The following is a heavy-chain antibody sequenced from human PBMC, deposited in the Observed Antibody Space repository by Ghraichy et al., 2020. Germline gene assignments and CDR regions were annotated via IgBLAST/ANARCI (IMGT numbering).Heavy chain of an antibody. J-gene: IGHJ4*02. CDR1: GFTFSSYW. D-gene: IGHD3-10*01. Sequence: GGSLRLSCAASGFTFSSYWMHWVRQAPGKGLVWVSRINSDGSSTSYADSVKGRFTISRDNAKNTLYLQMNSLRVEDTAVYYCARDRDEYGSGSQQSWGQGTLVTVAS. CDR2: INSDGSST. CDR3: ARDRDEYGSGSQQS. V-gene: IGHV3-74*01.